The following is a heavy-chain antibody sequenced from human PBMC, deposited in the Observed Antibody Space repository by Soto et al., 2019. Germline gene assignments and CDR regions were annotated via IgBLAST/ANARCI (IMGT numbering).Heavy chain of an antibody. CDR3: ASGSGSYGDFHY. Sequence: PGGSLRVSCAASGFTFSDYYMNWIRQAPGKGLEWVSYISSSNDYTNYAGSVKGRFTISRDNAKNSLYLQMNFLRAEDTAVYYCASGSGSYGDFHYWGQGTLVTVSS. CDR1: GFTFSDYY. J-gene: IGHJ4*02. CDR2: ISSSNDYT. D-gene: IGHD1-26*01. V-gene: IGHV3-11*06.